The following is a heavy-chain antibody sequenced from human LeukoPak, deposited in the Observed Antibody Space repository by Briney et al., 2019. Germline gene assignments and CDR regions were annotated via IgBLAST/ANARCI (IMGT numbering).Heavy chain of an antibody. V-gene: IGHV3-21*04. D-gene: IGHD4-17*01. CDR1: GFTFRSYS. J-gene: IGHJ4*02. CDR3: ARDLGDPTDY. CDR2: ISSSSSYI. Sequence: PGGSLRLSCAASGFTFRSYSMNWVRQAPGKGLEWVSSISSSSSYIYYADSVKGRFTISRDNSKNTLYLQMNSLRVEDTAVYYCARDLGDPTDYWGQGTLVTVSS.